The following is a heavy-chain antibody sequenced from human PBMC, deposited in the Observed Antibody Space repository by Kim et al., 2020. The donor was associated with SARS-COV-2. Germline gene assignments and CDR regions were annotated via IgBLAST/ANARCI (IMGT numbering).Heavy chain of an antibody. Sequence: ASVKVSCKASGYTFTSYYMHWVRQAPGQGLEWMGIINPSGGSTSYAQKFQGRVTMTRDTSTSTVYMELSSLRSEDTAVYYCARDLIGRHSYGSDYYYYGMDVWGQGTTVTVSS. D-gene: IGHD5-18*01. CDR2: INPSGGST. CDR1: GYTFTSYY. J-gene: IGHJ6*02. V-gene: IGHV1-46*01. CDR3: ARDLIGRHSYGSDYYYYGMDV.